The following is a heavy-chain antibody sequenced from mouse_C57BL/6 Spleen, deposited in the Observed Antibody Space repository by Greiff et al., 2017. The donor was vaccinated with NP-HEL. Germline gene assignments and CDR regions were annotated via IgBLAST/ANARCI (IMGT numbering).Heavy chain of an antibody. D-gene: IGHD1-1*01. Sequence: QVQLQQSGAELARPGASVKMSCKASGYTFTSYTMHWVNQRPGQGLEWIGYINPSSGYTKYNQKFKDKATLTADKSSSTAYMQLSSLTSEDSAVYYCARGLFITTVVATDYFDYWGQGTTLTVSS. J-gene: IGHJ2*01. CDR2: INPSSGYT. CDR1: GYTFTSYT. CDR3: ARGLFITTVVATDYFDY. V-gene: IGHV1-4*01.